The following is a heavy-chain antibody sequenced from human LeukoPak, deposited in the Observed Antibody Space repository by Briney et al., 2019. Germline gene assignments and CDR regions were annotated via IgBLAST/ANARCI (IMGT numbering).Heavy chain of an antibody. CDR1: GFTFRSYP. V-gene: IGHV3-23*01. CDR2: ISGRGDST. CDR3: AREHWSKYSDFWSGYVTD. D-gene: IGHD3-3*01. Sequence: GGPLRLSCAASGFTFRSYPMTWVRQAPGKGVGWGSAISGRGDSTYYADSVKGLFSISRNNAYNSFYLHMNSLRAEDTAVYYCAREHWSKYSDFWSGYVTDWGQGALVTVSS. J-gene: IGHJ4*02.